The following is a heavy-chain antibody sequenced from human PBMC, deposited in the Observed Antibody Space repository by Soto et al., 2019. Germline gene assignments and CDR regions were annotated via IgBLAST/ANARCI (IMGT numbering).Heavy chain of an antibody. CDR1: GGSISSYY. J-gene: IGHJ3*02. CDR2: IYYSGST. V-gene: IGHV4-59*01. Sequence: PSETLSLTCTVSGGSISSYYWSWIRQPPGEGLEWIGYIYYSGSTNYNPSLKSRVTISVDTSKNQFSLKLSSVTAADTAVYYCARESMMVAAPAFDIWGQGTMVTVS. CDR3: ARESMMVAAPAFDI. D-gene: IGHD2-15*01.